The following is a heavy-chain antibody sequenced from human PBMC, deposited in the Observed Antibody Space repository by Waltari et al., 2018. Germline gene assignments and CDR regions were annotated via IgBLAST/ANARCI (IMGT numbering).Heavy chain of an antibody. Sequence: QVQLQQWGAGLLKPSETLSLTCAVYGGSFSGYYWSWIRQPPGKGLEWIGEINHSGRTNYNPSIKSVVTISVDTSKNQFSLKLSSVTAADTAVYYCARHFPGYGDSSGDYWGQGTLVTVSS. J-gene: IGHJ4*02. CDR1: GGSFSGYY. CDR3: ARHFPGYGDSSGDY. CDR2: INHSGRT. V-gene: IGHV4-34*01. D-gene: IGHD4-17*01.